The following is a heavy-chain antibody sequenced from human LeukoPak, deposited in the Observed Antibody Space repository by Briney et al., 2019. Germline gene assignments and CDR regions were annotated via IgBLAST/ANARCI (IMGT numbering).Heavy chain of an antibody. Sequence: GASVKVSCKASGYTFTSYAMHWVRQAPGQRLEWMGWINAGNGNTKYSQKFQGRVTITRDTSASTAYMELSSLRSEDTAVYYCARGRSIAAAPHGDYWGQGTLVTVSS. CDR2: INAGNGNT. D-gene: IGHD6-13*01. CDR3: ARGRSIAAAPHGDY. CDR1: GYTFTSYA. J-gene: IGHJ4*02. V-gene: IGHV1-3*01.